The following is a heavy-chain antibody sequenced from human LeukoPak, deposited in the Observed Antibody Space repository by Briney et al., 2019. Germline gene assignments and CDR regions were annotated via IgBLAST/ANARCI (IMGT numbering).Heavy chain of an antibody. V-gene: IGHV1-2*02. CDR3: ARDRENWNAARNPDY. CDR1: GYTFTGYY. CDR2: INPNSGGT. J-gene: IGHJ4*02. Sequence: ASVKVSCKASGYTFTGYYMHWVRQAPGQGLEWMGWINPNSGGTNYAQKFQGRVTMTRGTFISTAYMELSRLRSDDTAVYYCARDRENWNAARNPDYWGQGTLVTVSS. D-gene: IGHD1-1*01.